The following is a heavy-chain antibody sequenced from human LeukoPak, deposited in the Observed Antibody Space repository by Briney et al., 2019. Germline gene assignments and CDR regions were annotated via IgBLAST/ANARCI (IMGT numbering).Heavy chain of an antibody. D-gene: IGHD6-13*01. Sequence: SETLSLTCTVSGGSISSYYWSWIRQTAGKGLEWIGRIYTSGSTNYNPSLKSRVTMSVDTSKNQFSLKLSSVTAADTAVYYCARDAYSSSWYNYYAFDIWGQGTMVTVSS. J-gene: IGHJ3*02. CDR1: GGSISSYY. CDR2: IYTSGST. CDR3: ARDAYSSSWYNYYAFDI. V-gene: IGHV4-4*07.